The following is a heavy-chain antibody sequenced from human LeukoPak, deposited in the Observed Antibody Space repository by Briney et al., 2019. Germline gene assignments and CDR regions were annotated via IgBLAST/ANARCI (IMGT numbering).Heavy chain of an antibody. CDR3: ARLGLYYDILTGALPDAFDI. Sequence: ASVKVSCNASTYTFTSSGISWVRQAPGQGLEWMGWISAYNGNTIYAQKLQGRVTMTTDTSTSTAYMELRSLRSDDTAVYFCARLGLYYDILTGALPDAFDIWGQGTMVTVSS. CDR2: ISAYNGNT. V-gene: IGHV1-18*01. J-gene: IGHJ3*02. CDR1: TYTFTSSG. D-gene: IGHD3-9*01.